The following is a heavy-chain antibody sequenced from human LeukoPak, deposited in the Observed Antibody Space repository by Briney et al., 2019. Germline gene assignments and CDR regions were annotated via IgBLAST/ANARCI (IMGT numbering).Heavy chain of an antibody. CDR2: INHSGST. V-gene: IGHV4-34*01. J-gene: IGHJ1*01. CDR1: GFTFGDYA. Sequence: GSLRLSCTASGFTFGDYAMSWFRQPPGKGLEWIGEINHSGSTNYNPSLKSRVTISVDTSKNQFSLKLSSVTAADTAVYYCARDENYYDSSGYAEYFQHWGQGTLVTVSS. D-gene: IGHD3-22*01. CDR3: ARDENYYDSSGYAEYFQH.